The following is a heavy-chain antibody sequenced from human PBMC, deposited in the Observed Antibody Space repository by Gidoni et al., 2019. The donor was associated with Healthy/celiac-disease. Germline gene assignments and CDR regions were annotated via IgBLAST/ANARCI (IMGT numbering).Heavy chain of an antibody. Sequence: EVQLVESGGGLVQPGGSLRLSCAASGFPFSSYWMHWVRQAPGKGLVWVSRINSDGSSTSYADSVKGRFTISRDNAKNTLYLQMNSLRAEDTAVYYCASDIVLIGVNWFDPWGQGTLVTVSS. CDR2: INSDGSST. V-gene: IGHV3-74*01. CDR3: ASDIVLIGVNWFDP. D-gene: IGHD2-8*01. CDR1: GFPFSSYW. J-gene: IGHJ5*02.